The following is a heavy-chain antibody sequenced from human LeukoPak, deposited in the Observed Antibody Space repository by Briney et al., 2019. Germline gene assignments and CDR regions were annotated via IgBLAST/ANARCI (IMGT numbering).Heavy chain of an antibody. CDR2: ISYDGSNK. Sequence: PGGSLRLSCAASGFTFSSYGMHWVRQAPGKGLEWGAVISYDGSNKYYADSVKGRFTISRDNSKNTLYLQMNSLRAGDTAVYYCAKDPWAYGSGPMMNWGQGTLVTVSS. D-gene: IGHD3-10*01. CDR1: GFTFSSYG. J-gene: IGHJ4*02. V-gene: IGHV3-30*18. CDR3: AKDPWAYGSGPMMN.